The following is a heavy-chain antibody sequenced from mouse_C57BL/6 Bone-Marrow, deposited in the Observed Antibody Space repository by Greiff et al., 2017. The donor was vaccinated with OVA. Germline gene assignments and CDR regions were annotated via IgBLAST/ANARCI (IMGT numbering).Heavy chain of an antibody. CDR2: IDPEDGDT. V-gene: IGHV14-1*01. D-gene: IGHD1-1*01. CDR3: TTEGSSYVSQYYFDY. Sequence: VQLQQSGAELVRPGASVKLSCTASGFNIKDYYMHWVKQRPEQGLEWIGRIDPEDGDTEYAPKFQGKATMTADKSSNTAYLQLSSLTSEDTAVYYCTTEGSSYVSQYYFDYWGQGTTLTVSS. J-gene: IGHJ2*01. CDR1: GFNIKDYY.